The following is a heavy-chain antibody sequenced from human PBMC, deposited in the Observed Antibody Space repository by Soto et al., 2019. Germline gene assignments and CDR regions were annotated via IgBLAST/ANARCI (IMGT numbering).Heavy chain of an antibody. Sequence: PGGALRLSWTASGFTFGGYALTWVHEAPGKGLEWVSALAGSGASKYYADSVEGRFTISRDNSENTLYLDMRRLTGEDTARYYCARVFGVRKPFEYWGQGT. J-gene: IGHJ4*02. CDR2: LAGSGASK. V-gene: IGHV3-23*01. CDR1: GFTFGGYA. D-gene: IGHD3-3*01. CDR3: ARVFGVRKPFEY.